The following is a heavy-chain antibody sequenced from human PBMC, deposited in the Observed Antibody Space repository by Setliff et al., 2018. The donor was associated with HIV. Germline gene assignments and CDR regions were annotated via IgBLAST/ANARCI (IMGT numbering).Heavy chain of an antibody. D-gene: IGHD3-22*01. CDR1: GFTFSSFA. J-gene: IGHJ4*02. CDR2: VSGSGTAT. V-gene: IGHV3-23*01. CDR3: AKGLDYVDSSGYSYFRL. Sequence: PGGSLRLSCGASGFTFSSFAMNWVRHAPGKGLEWVSAVSGSGTATEYADSVKGRSTISRDNSKNALYLEMNNLRAEDTAIYYCAKGLDYVDSSGYSYFRLWGQGTQVTVSS.